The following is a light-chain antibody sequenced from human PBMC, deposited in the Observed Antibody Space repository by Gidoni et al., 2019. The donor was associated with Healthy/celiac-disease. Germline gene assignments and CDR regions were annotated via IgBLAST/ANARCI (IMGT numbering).Light chain of an antibody. V-gene: IGKV2-28*01. CDR2: LGS. J-gene: IGKJ1*01. CDR1: QSLLHSNGYNY. CDR3: MQALQTPLT. Sequence: DIVITQSPLSLPVTPGEPASISCRSSQSLLHSNGYNYLDWYLQKPGQSPQLLIYLGSNRASGVPDRFSGSGSGTDFTLKISRVDAEDVGVYYCMQALQTPLTFGPGTKVEIK.